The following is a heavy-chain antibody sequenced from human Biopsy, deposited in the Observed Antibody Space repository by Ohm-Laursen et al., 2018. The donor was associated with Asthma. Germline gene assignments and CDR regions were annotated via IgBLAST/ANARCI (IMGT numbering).Heavy chain of an antibody. J-gene: IGHJ4*02. V-gene: IGHV1-69*13. CDR3: ARKAGSCISRTCYSLDF. CDR1: GGTFNTYV. Sequence: SVKVSCKSLGGTFNTYVIGWGRQASGQGLEWMGGINSVFGTTNYPQKFQDRVTITADDSTGTVYMELSSLRSEDTAVYYCARKAGSCISRTCYSLDFWGQGTLVTVSS. D-gene: IGHD2-2*01. CDR2: INSVFGTT.